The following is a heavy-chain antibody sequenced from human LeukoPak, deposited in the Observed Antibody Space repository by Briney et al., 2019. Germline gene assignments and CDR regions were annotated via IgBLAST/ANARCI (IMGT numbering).Heavy chain of an antibody. J-gene: IGHJ4*02. CDR3: ARQTGSGLFILP. CDR1: GVSISSSNSY. V-gene: IGHV4-39*01. CDR2: IYYSGNT. D-gene: IGHD3/OR15-3a*01. Sequence: SETLSLTCTVSGVSISSSNSYWGWIRQPPGTGLEWIGSIYYSGNTYYNASLKSQVSISMDTSKNQFSLRLTSVTAADTAVYYCARQTGSGLFILPGGQGTLVTVSS.